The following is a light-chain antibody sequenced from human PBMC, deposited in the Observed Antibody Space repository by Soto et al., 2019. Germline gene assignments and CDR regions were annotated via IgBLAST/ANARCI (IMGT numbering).Light chain of an antibody. CDR3: QSYDSSLSGAYVV. J-gene: IGLJ2*01. CDR1: SSNIVAGYD. V-gene: IGLV1-40*01. Sequence: QSVLTQPPSVSGAPGQRVTISCTGSSSNIVAGYDVHWYQQLPETAPKLLIYGNSNRPSGVPDRFSGSKSGTSASLAITGLQAEDEADYFCQSYDSSLSGAYVVFGGGTKLTVL. CDR2: GNS.